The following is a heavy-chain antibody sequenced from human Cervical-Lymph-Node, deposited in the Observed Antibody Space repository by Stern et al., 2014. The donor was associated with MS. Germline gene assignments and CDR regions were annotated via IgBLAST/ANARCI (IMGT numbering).Heavy chain of an antibody. D-gene: IGHD3-3*02. Sequence: QMQLVQSGSELKKPGASVKVSCKASGYSFTTYYIHWVRQAPGQGLEWMGIINPSDANTNYAQNFQGRITMTTDTSTSTVYMELSSLRSDDTAVYYCARAFSHGQSYFDEWGQGTQVTVSP. CDR3: ARAFSHGQSYFDE. CDR1: GYSFTTYY. CDR2: INPSDANT. V-gene: IGHV1-46*01. J-gene: IGHJ4*02.